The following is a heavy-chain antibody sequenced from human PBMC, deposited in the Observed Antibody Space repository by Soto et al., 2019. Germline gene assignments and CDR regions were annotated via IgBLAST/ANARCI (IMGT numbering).Heavy chain of an antibody. J-gene: IGHJ4*02. Sequence: QVQLVQSGAEVKKPGASVKVSCKASGYTFTSYGISWVRQAPGQGLEWTGWISAYNGNTNYAQKLQGRVTMTTDTSTSTAYMELRSLRSDDTAVYYCARGDPPYYDFWSGYYFVYWGQGTLVTVSS. D-gene: IGHD3-3*01. CDR2: ISAYNGNT. CDR1: GYTFTSYG. V-gene: IGHV1-18*04. CDR3: ARGDPPYYDFWSGYYFVY.